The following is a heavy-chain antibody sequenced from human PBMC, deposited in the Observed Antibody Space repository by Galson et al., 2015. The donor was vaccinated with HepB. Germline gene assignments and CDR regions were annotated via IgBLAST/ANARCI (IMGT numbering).Heavy chain of an antibody. J-gene: IGHJ6*02. D-gene: IGHD6-13*01. CDR1: GYSFTSYW. CDR3: ARQSLAAADYYYYGMDV. V-gene: IGHV5-51*01. Sequence: QSGAEVKKPGESLKISCKGSGYSFTSYWIGWVRQMPGKGLEWMGIIYPGDSDTRYSPSFQGQVTISADKSISTAYLQWSSLKASDTAMYYCARQSLAAADYYYYGMDVWGQGTTVTVSS. CDR2: IYPGDSDT.